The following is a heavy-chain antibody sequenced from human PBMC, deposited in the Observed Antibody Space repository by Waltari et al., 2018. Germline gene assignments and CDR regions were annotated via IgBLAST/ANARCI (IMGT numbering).Heavy chain of an antibody. Sequence: EVQLVQSGAEVKKPGATVKISCKVSGYTFTAYSMPWVHQAPGKGLEWMGLVDPEDGETIYAEKFQGRVTITADTSTDTAYMELSSLRSEDTAVYYCATDRDCSGGSCLEYWGQGTLVTVSS. CDR3: ATDRDCSGGSCLEY. V-gene: IGHV1-69-2*01. D-gene: IGHD2-15*01. CDR2: VDPEDGET. CDR1: GYTFTAYS. J-gene: IGHJ4*02.